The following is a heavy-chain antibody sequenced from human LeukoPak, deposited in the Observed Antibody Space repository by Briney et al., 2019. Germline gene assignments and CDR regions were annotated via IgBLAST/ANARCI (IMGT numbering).Heavy chain of an antibody. V-gene: IGHV3-53*01. J-gene: IGHJ4*02. Sequence: PGGPLRLSCAVSGFTVSSNYMSWVRQAPGKGLEWVSLIHSGGSTDYADSVKDRFTISRDNSKNTVNLQINSLRAEDTAVYYCARERRYCSGDNCYSGLDYWGQGTLVTVSS. CDR2: IHSGGST. D-gene: IGHD2-15*01. CDR1: GFTVSSNY. CDR3: ARERRYCSGDNCYSGLDY.